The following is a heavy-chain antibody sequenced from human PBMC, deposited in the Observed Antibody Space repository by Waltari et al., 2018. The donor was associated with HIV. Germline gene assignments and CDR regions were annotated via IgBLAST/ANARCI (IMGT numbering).Heavy chain of an antibody. V-gene: IGHV3-21*02. D-gene: IGHD4-17*01. CDR3: ATTVTTRGTFDY. J-gene: IGHJ4*02. CDR1: GFSFRRYA. CDR2: ISSNSEYI. Sequence: VQLVESGGGLVKPGGSLRLSCEASGFSFRRYAMNWVRQAPGKGLQWLSYISSNSEYIYYVRSVQGRFTISRDNAKSSVFLQMDNVRDEDTATYYCATTVTTRGTFDYWGQGTVVAV.